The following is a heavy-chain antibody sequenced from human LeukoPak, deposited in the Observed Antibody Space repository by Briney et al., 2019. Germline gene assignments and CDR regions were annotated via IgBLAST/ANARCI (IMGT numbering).Heavy chain of an antibody. CDR2: ISSSGSTI. J-gene: IGHJ4*02. CDR3: ARETTVTTFDY. D-gene: IGHD4-17*01. V-gene: IGHV3-48*03. Sequence: GGSLRLSCAASGFTFSSYEMNWVRQAPGKGLEGFSYISSSGSTIYYADSVKGRFTISRDNAKNSLYLQMNSLRAEDTAVYYCARETTVTTFDYWGQGTLVTVSS. CDR1: GFTFSSYE.